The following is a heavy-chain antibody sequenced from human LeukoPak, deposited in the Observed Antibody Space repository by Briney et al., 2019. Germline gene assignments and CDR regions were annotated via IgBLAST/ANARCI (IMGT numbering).Heavy chain of an antibody. Sequence: PGGSLRLSCAASGFTFSDYYMHWVRQTPGKGLVWVSRVSGDGSKTDYAASVKGRFPISRDNARNTLYLQMNSLRDEDTAVYYCARVRFCNSAGCYSFFDFWGQGTLVTVSS. J-gene: IGHJ4*02. CDR3: ARVRFCNSAGCYSFFDF. CDR2: VSGDGSKT. V-gene: IGHV3-74*01. D-gene: IGHD2-2*01. CDR1: GFTFSDYY.